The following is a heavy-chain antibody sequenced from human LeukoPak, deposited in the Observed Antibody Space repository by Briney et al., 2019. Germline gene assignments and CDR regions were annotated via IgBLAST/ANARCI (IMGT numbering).Heavy chain of an antibody. CDR3: ARGNLGGSGSYIFDY. CDR2: IYYSEST. J-gene: IGHJ4*02. CDR1: GGSISSGDYY. V-gene: IGHV4-30-4*01. Sequence: PSETLSLTCTVSGGSISSGDYYWSWIRQPPGKGLEWIGYIYYSESTYYNPSLKSRVTISVDTSKNQFSLKLSSVTAADTAVYYCARGNLGGSGSYIFDYWGQGTLVTVSS. D-gene: IGHD3-10*01.